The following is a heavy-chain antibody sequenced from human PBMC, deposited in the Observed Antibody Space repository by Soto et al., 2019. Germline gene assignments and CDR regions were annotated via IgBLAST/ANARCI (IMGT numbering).Heavy chain of an antibody. J-gene: IGHJ4*02. CDR3: AKDDFTDRGEDYFDH. V-gene: IGHV3-23*01. D-gene: IGHD2-21*01. Sequence: DVQLLESGGGLVQPGESLRLSCAASGFSFSNFAMSWVRQPPGKGLEWVSGIGAGGDITFYADSVKGRFGISRDNSKNTVYLQVNSLRAEDTAVYYCAKDDFTDRGEDYFDHWGPGTLVTVSS. CDR2: IGAGGDIT. CDR1: GFSFSNFA.